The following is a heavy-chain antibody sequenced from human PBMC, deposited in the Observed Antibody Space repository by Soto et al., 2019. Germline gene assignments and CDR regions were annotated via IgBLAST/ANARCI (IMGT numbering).Heavy chain of an antibody. CDR2: INPNSGGT. J-gene: IGHJ4*02. D-gene: IGHD2-2*01. CDR1: GYTFTGYY. CDR3: ARGPIIYQLLSRDVAAAGNYDY. V-gene: IGHV1-2*04. Sequence: ASVKVSCKASGYTFTGYYMHWVRQAPGQGLEWMGWINPNSGGTNYAQKFQGWVTMTRDTSISTAYMELSRLRSDDTAVYYCARGPIIYQLLSRDVAAAGNYDYWGQGTLVTVSS.